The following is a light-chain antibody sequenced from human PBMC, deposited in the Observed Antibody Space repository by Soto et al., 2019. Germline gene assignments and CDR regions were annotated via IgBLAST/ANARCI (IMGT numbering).Light chain of an antibody. J-gene: IGLJ3*02. CDR2: GTT. V-gene: IGLV1-40*01. CDR3: QSFDNSLNGLV. CDR1: SSNIGGGFD. Sequence: QSALTQPPSVSGAPGQRVTISCTGSSSNIGGGFDVHWYQQVPGTAPKLLIYGTTNRPSGVPDRISGSKSGPSVSLAITGLQTEDEAYYYCQSFDNSLNGLVFGGGTKLTVL.